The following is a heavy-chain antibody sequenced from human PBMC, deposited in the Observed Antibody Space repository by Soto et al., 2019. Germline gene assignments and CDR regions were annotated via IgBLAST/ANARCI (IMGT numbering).Heavy chain of an antibody. CDR3: ARDLTREGDYYDRSGYYLDY. J-gene: IGHJ4*02. CDR2: INPSDDAT. CDR1: GYTFTRYY. Sequence: SVKVSCKASGYTFTRYYMHWVRQAPGQGLEWMGIINPSDDATSYAEKFQGRLTMTKDTSTSTVYMEMSSLRSEDTAVYYCARDLTREGDYYDRSGYYLDYWGQGTLVTVSS. V-gene: IGHV1-46*01. D-gene: IGHD3-22*01.